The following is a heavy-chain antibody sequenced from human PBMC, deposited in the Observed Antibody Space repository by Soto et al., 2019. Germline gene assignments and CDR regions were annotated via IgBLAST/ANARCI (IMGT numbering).Heavy chain of an antibody. CDR1: GYTFTSYD. CDR3: ARGDDSGFDY. J-gene: IGHJ4*02. V-gene: IGHV1-8*01. Sequence: QVQVVQSGAEVKKPGASVKVSCKASGYTFTSYDINWVRQATGQGLEWMGWMNPNSGDTGSAQKFQDRVTLTIDILINTAYMELSSLRSEDTAVYYCARGDDSGFDYWGQGTLVTVSS. CDR2: MNPNSGDT. D-gene: IGHD4-4*01.